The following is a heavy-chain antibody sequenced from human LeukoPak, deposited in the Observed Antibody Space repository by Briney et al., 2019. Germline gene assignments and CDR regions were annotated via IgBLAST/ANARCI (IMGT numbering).Heavy chain of an antibody. CDR2: INPSGGST. V-gene: IGHV1-46*01. D-gene: IGHD7-27*01. Sequence: ASVKVSCKASGYTFTSYYMHWVRQAPGQGLEWMGIINPSGGSTSYAQKFQGRVTMTRDMSTSTVYMELSSLRSEDTAVYYCARDLTGDRGDYWGQGTLVTVSS. CDR3: ARDLTGDRGDY. CDR1: GYTFTSYY. J-gene: IGHJ4*02.